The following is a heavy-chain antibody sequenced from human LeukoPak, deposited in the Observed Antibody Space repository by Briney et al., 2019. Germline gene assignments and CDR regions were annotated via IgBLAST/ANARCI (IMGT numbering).Heavy chain of an antibody. CDR2: INPNSGGT. D-gene: IGHD2-21*01. V-gene: IGHV1-2*02. CDR1: GYSFTVYY. J-gene: IGHJ5*02. CDR3: ARADRLHGGPYLIGP. Sequence: VASVKVSYKTSGYSFTVYYMHWVRQAPGQGLEWMGWINPNSGGTSSAQKFQGRVTMTRDTSISTVYMEVSWLTSDDTAIYYCARADRLHGGPYLIGPWGQGTLVTVSS.